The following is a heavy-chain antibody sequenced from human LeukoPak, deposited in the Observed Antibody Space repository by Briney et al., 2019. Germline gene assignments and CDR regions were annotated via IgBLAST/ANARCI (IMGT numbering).Heavy chain of an antibody. CDR3: AKIRRRYSSRHHFES. J-gene: IGHJ4*02. CDR1: GFAFQDFG. CDR2: FSWDGGST. V-gene: IGHV3-43D*04. D-gene: IGHD3-16*02. Sequence: GGFLRLSCTASGFAFQDFGMHWVRQVPGKGLEWVSVFSWDGGSTYYADSVKGRFTISRDISTNTLYLQMSGLRADDSGMYYCAKIRRRYSSRHHFESWGQGTLVTVSS.